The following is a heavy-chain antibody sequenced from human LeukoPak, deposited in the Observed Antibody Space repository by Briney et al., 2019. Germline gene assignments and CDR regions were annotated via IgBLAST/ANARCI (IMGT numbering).Heavy chain of an antibody. CDR1: CGSISSYY. J-gene: IGHJ4*02. V-gene: IGHV4-59*01. D-gene: IGHD2-8*02. Sequence: SETLSLTCTVSCGSISSYYWSWIRQPPGKGLEWIGYIYYSGSTNYNPSLKSRVTISVDTSKNQFSLKLSSVTAADTAVYYCARGGTGHFDYWGQGTLVTVSS. CDR3: ARGGTGHFDY. CDR2: IYYSGST.